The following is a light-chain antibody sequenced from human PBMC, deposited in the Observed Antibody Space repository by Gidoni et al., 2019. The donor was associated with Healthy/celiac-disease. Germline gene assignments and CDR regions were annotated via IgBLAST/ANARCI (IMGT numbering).Light chain of an antibody. CDR3: QQHNNWPPGFT. CDR2: DAS. Sequence: TPSLSPGERATLSCRASQSVSSCIAWYQQKPGQAPRLLLYDASNSATGIPARFSGSGSGTDFTLTISSLEPEDYAVYYCQQHNNWPPGFTFGPGTKVDIK. CDR1: QSVSSC. J-gene: IGKJ3*01. V-gene: IGKV3-11*01.